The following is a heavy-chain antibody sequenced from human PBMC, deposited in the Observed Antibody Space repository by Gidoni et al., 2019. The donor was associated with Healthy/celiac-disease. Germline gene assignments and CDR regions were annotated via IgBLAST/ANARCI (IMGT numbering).Heavy chain of an antibody. V-gene: IGHV3-48*02. Sequence: EVQLVESGGGLVQPGGSLRLSCAASGFTFSSYSMNWVRQAPGKGLEWVSYISSSSSTIYYADSVKGRFTISRDNAKNSLYLQMNSLRDEDTAVYYCARGGDLGYCSSTSCYNYYYYGMDVWGQGTTVTVSS. CDR1: GFTFSSYS. D-gene: IGHD2-2*01. CDR2: ISSSSSTI. J-gene: IGHJ6*02. CDR3: ARGGDLGYCSSTSCYNYYYYGMDV.